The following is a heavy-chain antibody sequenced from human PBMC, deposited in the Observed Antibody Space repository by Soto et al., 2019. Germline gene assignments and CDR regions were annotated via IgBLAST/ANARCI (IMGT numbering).Heavy chain of an antibody. CDR1: GFTFSGDA. CDR3: ARDYVRDV. V-gene: IGHV3-21*01. D-gene: IGHD3-10*02. CDR2: ISTTSTYI. Sequence: EVQLVESGGGLVKPGGSLRLSCAASGFTFSGDAMNWVRQSPGKGLEWVSSISTTSTYIYYADSVKGRFTISRDNANNSLHLQMNDLRAEDTAVYYCARDYVRDVWGQGTTVTVSS. J-gene: IGHJ6*02.